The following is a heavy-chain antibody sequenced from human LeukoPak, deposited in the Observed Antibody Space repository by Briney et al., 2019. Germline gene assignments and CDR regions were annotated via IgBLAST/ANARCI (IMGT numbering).Heavy chain of an antibody. J-gene: IGHJ3*02. CDR3: ARGSGLAAFDI. V-gene: IGHV3-53*01. Sequence: GGSLRLSCAASGFAVSSNYMSWVRQAPGKGLEWVSVIYSGGSTYYADSVKGRFTISRDNSKNTLYLQMNSLRAEDTAVYYCARGSGLAAFDIWGQGTMVTVSS. CDR1: GFAVSSNY. D-gene: IGHD3-3*01. CDR2: IYSGGST.